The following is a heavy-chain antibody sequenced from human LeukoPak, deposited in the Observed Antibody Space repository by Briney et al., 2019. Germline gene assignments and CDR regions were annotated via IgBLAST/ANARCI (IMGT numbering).Heavy chain of an antibody. D-gene: IGHD4-23*01. J-gene: IGHJ4*02. CDR2: IYSDGSDI. CDR1: GFSLSDFG. CDR3: ARRGRRGPYGNDVDY. Sequence: GGSLRLSCAASGFSLSDFGMHWVRQAPGKGLEWMAYIYSDGSDIHYADSVKGRFTISRDNPQNMLYLQMNSLRAEDTALYYCARRGRRGPYGNDVDYWGQGTLVTVSS. V-gene: IGHV3-30*19.